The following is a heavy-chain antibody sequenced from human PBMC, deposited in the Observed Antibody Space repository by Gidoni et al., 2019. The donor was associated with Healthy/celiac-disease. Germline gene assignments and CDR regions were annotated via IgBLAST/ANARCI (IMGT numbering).Heavy chain of an antibody. D-gene: IGHD3-22*01. CDR3: ARTRYYYDSSGYYYFDY. CDR2: IYYSGST. V-gene: IGHV4-31*03. CDR1: GGSLSRGGYY. Sequence: QVQLQESGPGLVKPSQTLSLTCTVSGGSLSRGGYYWSWIRQHPGKGLEWIGYIYYSGSTYYNPSLKSRVTISVDTSKNQFSLKLSSVTAADTAVYYCARTRYYYDSSGYYYFDYWGQGTLVTVSS. J-gene: IGHJ4*02.